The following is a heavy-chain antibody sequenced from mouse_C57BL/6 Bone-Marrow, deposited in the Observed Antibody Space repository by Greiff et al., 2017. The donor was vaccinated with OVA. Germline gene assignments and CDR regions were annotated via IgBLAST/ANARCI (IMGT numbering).Heavy chain of an antibody. CDR3: VRWGYYEMFAY. J-gene: IGHJ3*01. D-gene: IGHD2-3*01. CDR2: IRSKSNNYAT. Sequence: GGGLVQPKGSLKLSCAASGFSFNTYAMNWVRQAPGKGLEWVARIRSKSNNYATYYADSVKDRFTISRDDSESMLYLQMNNLKTEDTAMYYCVRWGYYEMFAYWGQGTLVTVSA. CDR1: GFSFNTYA. V-gene: IGHV10-1*01.